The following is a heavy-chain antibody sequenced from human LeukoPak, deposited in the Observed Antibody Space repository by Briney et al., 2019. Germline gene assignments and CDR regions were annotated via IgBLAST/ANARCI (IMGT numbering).Heavy chain of an antibody. D-gene: IGHD4-11*01. J-gene: IGHJ6*02. V-gene: IGHV4-34*01. CDR3: TRDSNYYGMDV. Sequence: SETLSLTCAVYGGSFSGYYWSWIRQPPGKGLEWIGEINHSGSTNYNPSLKSRVTISVDTSKNQFSLKLSSVTAADTAVYYCTRDSNYYGMDVWGQGTTVTVSS. CDR1: GGSFSGYY. CDR2: INHSGST.